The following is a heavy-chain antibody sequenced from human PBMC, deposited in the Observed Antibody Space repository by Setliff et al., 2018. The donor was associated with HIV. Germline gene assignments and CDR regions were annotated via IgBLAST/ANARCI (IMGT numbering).Heavy chain of an antibody. CDR2: IYYSGST. D-gene: IGHD3-10*01. J-gene: IGHJ5*02. Sequence: NPSETLSLTCTVSGGSISSGSYYWGWIRQPPGKGLEWIGSIYYSGSTYYNPSLKSRFTISVDTSKNQFSLKLMSVTAADTAVYYCARELLFFGEGAYDPWGQGTLVTVSS. V-gene: IGHV4-39*07. CDR1: GGSISSGSYY. CDR3: ARELLFFGEGAYDP.